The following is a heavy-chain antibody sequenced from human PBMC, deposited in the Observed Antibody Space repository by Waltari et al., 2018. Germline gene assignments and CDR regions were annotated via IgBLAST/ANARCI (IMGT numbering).Heavy chain of an antibody. J-gene: IGHJ4*02. D-gene: IGHD1-26*01. CDR3: SREALVGTNTIVDY. CDR1: GYTFTDYA. Sequence: QVHLEQSGSELKRPGASVRISCLTSGYTFTDYAINWVRPAPGQGLQWLGWATPQTGNPTYAQGLSRRFVFSVDTSVATAYLQIDSLTTSDSAVYFCSREALVGTNTIVDYWGRGTLVTV. CDR2: ATPQTGNP. V-gene: IGHV7-4-1*01.